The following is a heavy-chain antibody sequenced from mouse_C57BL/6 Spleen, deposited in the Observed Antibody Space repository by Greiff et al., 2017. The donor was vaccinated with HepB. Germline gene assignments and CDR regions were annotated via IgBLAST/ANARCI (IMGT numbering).Heavy chain of an antibody. CDR1: GFSLTSYG. D-gene: IGHD1-1*01. Sequence: VKLMESGPGLVAPSQSLSITCTVSGFSLTSYGVSWVRQPPGKGLEWLGVIWGDGSTNYHSALISRLSISKDNSKSQVFLKLNSLQTDDTATYYCAKRGTTVVATSWYFDVWGTGTTVTVSS. CDR2: IWGDGST. J-gene: IGHJ1*03. CDR3: AKRGTTVVATSWYFDV. V-gene: IGHV2-3*01.